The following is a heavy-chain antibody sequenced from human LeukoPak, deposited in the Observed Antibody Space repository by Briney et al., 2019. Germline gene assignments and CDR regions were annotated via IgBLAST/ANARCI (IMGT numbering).Heavy chain of an antibody. D-gene: IGHD1-26*01. Sequence: PGGSLRLSCAASGFTFSSYAMHWVRQAPGKGLEWVAVISYDGSNKYYADSVKGRFTISRDNSKNTLYLQMNSLRAEDTAVYYCAKDRGSYPYFDYWGQGTLVTVSS. J-gene: IGHJ4*02. CDR2: ISYDGSNK. CDR3: AKDRGSYPYFDY. CDR1: GFTFSSYA. V-gene: IGHV3-30-3*01.